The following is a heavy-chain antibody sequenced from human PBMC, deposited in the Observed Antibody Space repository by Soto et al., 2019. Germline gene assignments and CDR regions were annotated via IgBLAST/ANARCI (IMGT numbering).Heavy chain of an antibody. Sequence: GGSLRLSCAASGFTFSSYAMSWVRQAPGKGLEWVSAISGSGGSTYYADSVKGRFTISRDNSKNTLYLQMNSLRAEDTAVYYCAKDYEEVVVAAGFDPWGQGTLVTVSS. J-gene: IGHJ5*02. V-gene: IGHV3-23*01. CDR3: AKDYEEVVVAAGFDP. D-gene: IGHD2-15*01. CDR1: GFTFSSYA. CDR2: ISGSGGST.